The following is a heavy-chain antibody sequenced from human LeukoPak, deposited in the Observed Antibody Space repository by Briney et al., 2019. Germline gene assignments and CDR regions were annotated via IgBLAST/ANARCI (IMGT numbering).Heavy chain of an antibody. Sequence: PGGSLRLSCAASGFTFSSYWMSWVRQAPGKGLGWVANIKQDGSEKYYVDSVEGRFTISRDNAKNSLYLQMNSLRAEDTAVYYCVRDPSAYCGGDCPDYWGQGTLVTVSS. D-gene: IGHD2-21*02. CDR2: IKQDGSEK. V-gene: IGHV3-7*01. J-gene: IGHJ4*02. CDR3: VRDPSAYCGGDCPDY. CDR1: GFTFSSYW.